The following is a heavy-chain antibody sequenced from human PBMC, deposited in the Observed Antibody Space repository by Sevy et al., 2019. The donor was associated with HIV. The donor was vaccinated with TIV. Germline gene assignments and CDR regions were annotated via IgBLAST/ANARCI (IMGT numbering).Heavy chain of an antibody. Sequence: GASVKVSCKVSGYTLTELSMHWVRQAPGKGLEWMGGFDPEDGETIYSQKFQGRVTMTEDTSTDTAYMELSSLRSEDTAVYYCATGKGRTYYYYYGMDVWGQGTTVTVSS. CDR1: GYTLTELS. D-gene: IGHD1-26*01. CDR3: ATGKGRTYYYYYGMDV. J-gene: IGHJ6*02. CDR2: FDPEDGET. V-gene: IGHV1-24*01.